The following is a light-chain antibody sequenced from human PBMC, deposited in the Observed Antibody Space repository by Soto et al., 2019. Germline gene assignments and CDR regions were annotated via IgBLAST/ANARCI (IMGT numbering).Light chain of an antibody. V-gene: IGLV1-51*01. CDR1: NSNIGNKD. CDR3: GTWDRSLSVVV. J-gene: IGLJ2*01. CDR2: DND. Sequence: QSALTQPPSVSAAPGQKVTISCSGSNSNIGNKDVSWYQQFPGTAPKLLIYDNDRRPSGIPDRFSASKSGTLVTLAITGLQTGDEADYYCGTWDRSLSVVVFGGGTKVTV.